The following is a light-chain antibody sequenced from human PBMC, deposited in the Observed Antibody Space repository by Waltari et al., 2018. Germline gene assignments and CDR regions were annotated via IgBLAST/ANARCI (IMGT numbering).Light chain of an antibody. J-gene: IGLJ3*02. CDR1: SSDGGSYNT. Sequence: QSALTQPASVSGSPGQSITISCTGTSSDGGSYNTAPWYQHHPGKAPKLMIYEGTQRPSGVSGRFSGSKSGDTASLTIAGLQAEDEADYYCCSYVRDITWVFGGGTKLTVL. CDR2: EGT. V-gene: IGLV2-23*01. CDR3: CSYVRDITWV.